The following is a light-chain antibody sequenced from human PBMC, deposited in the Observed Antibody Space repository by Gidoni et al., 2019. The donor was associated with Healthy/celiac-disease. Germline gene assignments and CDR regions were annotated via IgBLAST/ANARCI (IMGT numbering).Light chain of an antibody. V-gene: IGLV3-19*01. CDR1: SIRSYF. CDR3: NSLDTSGNHPLYV. J-gene: IGLJ1*01. Sequence: SSELTQDPAVSVALGRTGRITCQGDSIRSYFGSWYQQKPGQAPVLVIYGKNNRPSGIPVRFSGSSSGNTASLTITGAQAEDEADYYCNSLDTSGNHPLYVFGTGTKVTVL. CDR2: GKN.